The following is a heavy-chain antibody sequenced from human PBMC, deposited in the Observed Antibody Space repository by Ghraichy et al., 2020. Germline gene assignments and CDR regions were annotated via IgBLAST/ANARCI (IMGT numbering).Heavy chain of an antibody. D-gene: IGHD2-15*01. CDR1: GGSISSSTYY. V-gene: IGHV4-39*01. CDR3: ARQEGYDQHAGEFDP. Sequence: SDTLSLTCTVSGGSISSSTYYWGWIRQPPMKGLEWIGSVYYDGSAYYNPSLKTRVSLSVDTSKNQFSLTLSSVTAADTAVYYCARQEGYDQHAGEFDPWGQGTLVTVSS. CDR2: VYYDGSA. J-gene: IGHJ5*02.